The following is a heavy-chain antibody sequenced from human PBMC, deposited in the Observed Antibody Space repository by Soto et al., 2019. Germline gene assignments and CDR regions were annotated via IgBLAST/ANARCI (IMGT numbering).Heavy chain of an antibody. J-gene: IGHJ4*02. CDR2: IYYSGST. V-gene: IGHV4-39*01. CDR3: ARQGRKFFVFDY. CDR1: GGSISSSSYY. Sequence: PSETLSLTCTVSGGSISSSSYYWGWIRQPPGKGLERIGSIYYSGSTYYNQSLKSRVTISVDTSKKQFSLKLSSVTAANTAVYKCARQGRKFFVFDYGGQGTLVPFSS. D-gene: IGHD3-3*01.